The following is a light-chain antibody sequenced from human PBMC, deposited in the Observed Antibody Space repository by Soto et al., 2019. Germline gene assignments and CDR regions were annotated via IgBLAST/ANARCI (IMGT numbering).Light chain of an antibody. J-gene: IGKJ4*01. CDR2: GAS. Sequence: DIQMTQSPPSLSASVGDRVTITCRASQTFNTYLNWYQQKPGKSPKLLIYGASSLQSGVPSRFSGSRSGTYFSLTISSLQPEDFATYYCQQSYSTLTFGGGTKVEIK. CDR3: QQSYSTLT. V-gene: IGKV1-39*01. CDR1: QTFNTY.